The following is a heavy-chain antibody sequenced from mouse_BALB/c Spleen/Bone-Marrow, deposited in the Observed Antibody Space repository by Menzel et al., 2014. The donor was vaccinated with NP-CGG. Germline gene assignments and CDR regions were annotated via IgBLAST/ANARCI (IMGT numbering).Heavy chain of an antibody. V-gene: IGHV1-80*01. J-gene: IGHJ4*01. CDR2: IYPGDGDT. Sequence: VKLVESGAELVRPGSSVKISCKASGYAFSNYWMNWVKQRPGQGLEWIGQIYPGDGDTNYNGKFKGKATPTADKSSSTAYMQLSSLTSEDSAVYFCARRDGSTYYYAMDYWGQGTSVTVSS. CDR1: GYAFSNYW. CDR3: ARRDGSTYYYAMDY. D-gene: IGHD1-1*01.